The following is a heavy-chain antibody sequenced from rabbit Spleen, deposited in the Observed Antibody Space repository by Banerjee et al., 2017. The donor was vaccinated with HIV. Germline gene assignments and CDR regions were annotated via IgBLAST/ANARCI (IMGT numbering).Heavy chain of an antibody. CDR3: ARDPYANGGYNYAL. CDR2: IYTGDGST. Sequence: QQQLVESGGGLVKPGGSLTLTCTASGFSFSSSYWICWVRQAPGKGLEWIACIYTGDGSTYYASWAKGRFTISKTSPTTVTLQMTSLTAADTATYFCARDPYANGGYNYALWGQGTLVTVS. D-gene: IGHD6-1*01. CDR1: GFSFSSSYW. J-gene: IGHJ3*01. V-gene: IGHV1S45*01.